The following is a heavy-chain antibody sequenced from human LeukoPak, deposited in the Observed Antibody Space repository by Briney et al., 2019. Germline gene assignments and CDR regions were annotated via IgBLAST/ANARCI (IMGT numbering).Heavy chain of an antibody. CDR3: ARARNYDSSGYYHNWFDP. CDR1: GGSISSYY. J-gene: IGHJ5*02. D-gene: IGHD3-22*01. CDR2: IYTSGST. V-gene: IGHV4-4*07. Sequence: SETLSLTCTVSGGSISSYYWSLIRQPAGKGLEWIGRIYTSGSTNYNPSLKSRVTMSVDTSKNQFSLKLSSVTAADTAVYYCARARNYDSSGYYHNWFDPWGQGTLVTVSS.